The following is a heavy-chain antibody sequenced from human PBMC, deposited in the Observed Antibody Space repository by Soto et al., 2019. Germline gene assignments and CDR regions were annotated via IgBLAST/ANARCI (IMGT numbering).Heavy chain of an antibody. D-gene: IGHD1-26*01. CDR2: IYYSGST. J-gene: IGHJ6*02. Sequence: PSETLSLTCTVSGGSISSSSYYWGWIRQPPGKGLGWIGSIYYSGSTYYNPSLKSRVTISVDTSKNQFSLKLSSVTAADTAVYYCARGDSGSYPYYYYGMDVWGQGTTVTVSS. CDR1: GGSISSSSYY. CDR3: ARGDSGSYPYYYYGMDV. V-gene: IGHV4-39*01.